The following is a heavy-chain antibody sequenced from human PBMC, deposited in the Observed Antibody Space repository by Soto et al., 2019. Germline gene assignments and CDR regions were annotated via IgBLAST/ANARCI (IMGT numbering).Heavy chain of an antibody. Sequence: EVQLLESGGGSVQPGGSLKLSCGVSGFSIPDYGVTWVRQRPGKGLEWVSGFTGGHGKTFYADSVRGLFTLSREDSRNTVYLQMDSLRVEATAVYSCTRWNGFGDSWGQGTLVTVAS. V-gene: IGHV3-23*01. CDR3: TRWNGFGDS. CDR2: FTGGHGKT. J-gene: IGHJ4*02. D-gene: IGHD1-1*01. CDR1: GFSIPDYG.